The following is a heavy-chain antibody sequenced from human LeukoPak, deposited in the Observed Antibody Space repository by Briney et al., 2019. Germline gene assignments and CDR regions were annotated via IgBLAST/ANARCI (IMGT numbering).Heavy chain of an antibody. Sequence: SETLSLTCTVSGGSISSGDYDWSWIRQPPGKGLEWIGCIYYSGSAYYNPSLKSRVSISVDTSKNQFSLKLSSVTDADTAVYYCASGSTERYSYGYRRVSFDNWGQGTLVTVSS. CDR2: IYYSGSA. J-gene: IGHJ4*02. CDR1: GGSISSGDYD. V-gene: IGHV4-30-4*01. CDR3: ASGSTERYSYGYRRVSFDN. D-gene: IGHD5-18*01.